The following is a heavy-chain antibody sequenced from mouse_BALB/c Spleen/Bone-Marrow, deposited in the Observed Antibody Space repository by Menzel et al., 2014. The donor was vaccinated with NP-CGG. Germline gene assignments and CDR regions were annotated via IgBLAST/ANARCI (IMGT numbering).Heavy chain of an antibody. CDR3: ARYDYGWYFSV. CDR2: TDPANGNT. Sequence: VQLQQPGAELVKPGASVKLSCTASGFNIKDTYMHWVKQRPEQGLEWIGRTDPANGNTKYDPKFQGKATITADTSSNTAYLQLSSLTSEDTAVYYCARYDYGWYFSVWGAGTTVTVSS. CDR1: GFNIKDTY. V-gene: IGHV14-3*02. J-gene: IGHJ1*01. D-gene: IGHD2-4*01.